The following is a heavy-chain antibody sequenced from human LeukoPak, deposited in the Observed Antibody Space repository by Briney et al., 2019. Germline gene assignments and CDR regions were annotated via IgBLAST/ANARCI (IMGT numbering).Heavy chain of an antibody. CDR2: INHDGSEK. CDR3: ARGTALPGVDY. D-gene: IGHD3-10*01. J-gene: IGHJ3*01. V-gene: IGHV3-7*01. Sequence: GGSLRLSCAASGFTFSNSWMNWFRQAPGRLEWVANINHDGSEKNYVDSVEGRFTITRDNTKKSLYLQMNSLGAEDTAVYYCARGTALPGVDYWGEGTMVTVSS. CDR1: GFTFSNSW.